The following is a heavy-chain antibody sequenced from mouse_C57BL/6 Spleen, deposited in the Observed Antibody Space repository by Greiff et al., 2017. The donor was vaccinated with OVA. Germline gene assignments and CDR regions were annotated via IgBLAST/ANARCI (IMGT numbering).Heavy chain of an antibody. V-gene: IGHV1-80*01. CDR2: IYPGDGDT. CDR1: GYAFSSYW. J-gene: IGHJ2*01. D-gene: IGHD3-2*02. CDR3: ARKTAQDYFDY. Sequence: VHLVESGAELVKPGASVKISCKASGYAFSSYWMNWVKQRPGKGLEWIGQIYPGDGDTNYNGKFKGKATLTADKSSSTAYMQLSSLTSEDSAVYFCARKTAQDYFDYWGQGTTLTVSS.